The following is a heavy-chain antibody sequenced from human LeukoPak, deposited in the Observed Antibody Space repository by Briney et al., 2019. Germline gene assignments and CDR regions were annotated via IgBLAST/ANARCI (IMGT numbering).Heavy chain of an antibody. CDR2: IYYSGSA. J-gene: IGHJ4*02. Sequence: TLSLTCSVSGGSISNGDYYWSWIRQHPEKGLEWIGYIYYSGSAYYNPSLKGRVTVSIDTTKNQFSLRLSSVTAADTAVYYCARADFRGGYFASFDYWGQGTLVTVSS. CDR1: GGSISNGDYY. D-gene: IGHD3-3*01. V-gene: IGHV4-31*03. CDR3: ARADFRGGYFASFDY.